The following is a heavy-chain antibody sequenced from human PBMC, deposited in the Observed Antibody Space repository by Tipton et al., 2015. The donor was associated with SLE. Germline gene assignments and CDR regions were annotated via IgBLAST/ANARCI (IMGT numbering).Heavy chain of an antibody. J-gene: IGHJ4*02. CDR3: ARSGLDYYGSSY. V-gene: IGHV4-34*01. CDR1: GGSFSGYY. CDR2: INHSGST. D-gene: IGHD3-10*01. Sequence: TLSLTCAVYGGSFSGYYWSWIRQPPGKGLEWIGEINHSGSTNYNPSLKSRVTISVDTSKNQFSLKLSSVTAADTAVYYCARSGLDYYGSSYWGQGTLVTVSS.